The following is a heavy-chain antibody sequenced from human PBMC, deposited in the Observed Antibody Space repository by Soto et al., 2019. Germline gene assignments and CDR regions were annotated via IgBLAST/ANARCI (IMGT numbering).Heavy chain of an antibody. CDR2: IYSSGSA. Sequence: SETLSLTCTVSAGSLSGYYCSWIRHPPGKGLEWIGSIYSSGSANYNPSLKSRVTISIDTSKNQFSLKLSSVTAADTAVYYCARRRGDNNGHEFDYWGQGTLVTVSS. J-gene: IGHJ4*02. V-gene: IGHV4-59*01. CDR1: AGSLSGYY. D-gene: IGHD3-16*01. CDR3: ARRRGDNNGHEFDY.